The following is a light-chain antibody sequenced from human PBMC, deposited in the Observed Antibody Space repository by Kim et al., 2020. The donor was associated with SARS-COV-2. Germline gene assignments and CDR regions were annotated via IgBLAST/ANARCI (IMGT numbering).Light chain of an antibody. CDR1: QDIGND. Sequence: ASVGDRVTITCRASQDIGNDLGWYQQNPGTAPKRLIYGASNLQSGVPSRFSGSGSETEFTLTINSLQPEDFATYFCLQHRTYPITFGQGTRLEIK. CDR3: LQHRTYPIT. J-gene: IGKJ5*01. V-gene: IGKV1-17*01. CDR2: GAS.